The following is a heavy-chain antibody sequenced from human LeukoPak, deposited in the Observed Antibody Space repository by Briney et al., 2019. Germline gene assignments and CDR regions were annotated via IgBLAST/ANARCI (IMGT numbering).Heavy chain of an antibody. CDR1: GGSISSGGYY. CDR2: IYYRGTT. V-gene: IGHV4-61*08. CDR3: ARGRTPTDY. D-gene: IGHD1/OR15-1a*01. Sequence: PSETLSLTCTVSGGSISSGGYYWSWIRQHPGKGLEWIGYIYYRGTTNYNPSLKSRVSMSVDTSKKQFSLKLSSVAAADTAVYYCARGRTPTDYWGQGSLVTVSS. J-gene: IGHJ4*02.